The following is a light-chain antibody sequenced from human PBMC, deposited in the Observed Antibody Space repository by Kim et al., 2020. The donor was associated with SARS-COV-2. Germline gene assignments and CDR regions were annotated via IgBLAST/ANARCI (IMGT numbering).Light chain of an antibody. Sequence: GQSVTISCSGNNSNIVNNYVTWYQQLPGTAPKLLIYDNNKRPSGIPDRFSGSKSGTSATLGITGLQTGDEADYYRGTWDSSLSARVFGGGTQLTVL. CDR1: NSNIVNNY. CDR3: GTWDSSLSARV. J-gene: IGLJ3*02. CDR2: DNN. V-gene: IGLV1-51*01.